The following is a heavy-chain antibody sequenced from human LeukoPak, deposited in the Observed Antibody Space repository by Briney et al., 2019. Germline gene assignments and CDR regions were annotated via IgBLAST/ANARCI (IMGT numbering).Heavy chain of an antibody. Sequence: ASVKVSCKASGYTFTSYDINWVRQATGQGLEWMGWMSPNSGNTGYAQKFQGRVTMTRNTSISTAYMELSSLRSEDTAVYYCARDHRVRRGRYYEDAFDIWGQGTMVTVSS. CDR2: MSPNSGNT. V-gene: IGHV1-8*01. D-gene: IGHD3-3*01. CDR3: ARDHRVRRGRYYEDAFDI. J-gene: IGHJ3*02. CDR1: GYTFTSYD.